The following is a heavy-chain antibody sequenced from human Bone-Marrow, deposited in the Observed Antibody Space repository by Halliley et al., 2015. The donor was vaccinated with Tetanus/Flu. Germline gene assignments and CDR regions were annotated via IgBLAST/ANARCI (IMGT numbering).Heavy chain of an antibody. CDR2: MFYSGIT. V-gene: IGHV4-59*01. J-gene: IGHJ6*02. CDR1: GASITNYY. CDR3: ARGGGNYYYALDV. D-gene: IGHD3-16*01. Sequence: LRLSCTASGASITNYYWSWIRQPPGKGLEWIGYMFYSGITSYTPSLQSRVTMSVDTSKKQISLELTSVTAADTAVYYCARGGGNYYYALDVWGQGTTVTVSS.